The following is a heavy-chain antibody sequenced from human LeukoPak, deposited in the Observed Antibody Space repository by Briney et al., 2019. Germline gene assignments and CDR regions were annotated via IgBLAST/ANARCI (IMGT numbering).Heavy chain of an antibody. V-gene: IGHV3-15*01. CDR3: SRNADHDW. CDR2: IKRQSEGWTK. CDR1: GFTFSEAW. J-gene: IGHJ4*02. Sequence: GGSLRLSCAASGFTFSEAWMNWVRQTPGKRLEWIARIKRQSEGWTKDYAAPVKGRFTISRDDSKNTVYLQMNSLEIEDTAVYYCSRNADHDWWGQGTLVTVSS. D-gene: IGHD1-14*01.